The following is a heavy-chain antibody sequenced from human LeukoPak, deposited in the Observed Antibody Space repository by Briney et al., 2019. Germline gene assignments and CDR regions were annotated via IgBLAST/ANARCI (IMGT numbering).Heavy chain of an antibody. J-gene: IGHJ4*02. Sequence: GGSLRLSCAASGFTFSSYGMHWVRQAPGKGLEWVAFIRHDGSNKYYADSVKGRFTISRDNSKNTLYLQMNSLRAEDTAVYYCAKRGYDFWSGLNWGQGTLVTVSS. CDR1: GFTFSSYG. CDR3: AKRGYDFWSGLN. D-gene: IGHD3-3*01. V-gene: IGHV3-30*02. CDR2: IRHDGSNK.